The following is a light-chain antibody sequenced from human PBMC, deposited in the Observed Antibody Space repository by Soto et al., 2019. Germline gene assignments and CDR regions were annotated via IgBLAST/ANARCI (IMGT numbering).Light chain of an antibody. CDR2: DAS. Sequence: DIQMTQSPSTLPASVGDRVTITCQASHDIRNRLNWYQHKPGKAPKLLIYDASNLQAGVPSRFSGGGSGTDFTFTIISLQPEDFATYFCQHYDTLPPSITFGPGTKVDIK. J-gene: IGKJ3*01. V-gene: IGKV1-33*01. CDR1: HDIRNR. CDR3: QHYDTLPPSIT.